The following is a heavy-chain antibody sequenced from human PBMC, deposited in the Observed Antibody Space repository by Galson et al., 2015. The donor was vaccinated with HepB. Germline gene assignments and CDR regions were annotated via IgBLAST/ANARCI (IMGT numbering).Heavy chain of an antibody. D-gene: IGHD5-12*01. CDR2: INHSGST. CDR1: GGSFSGYY. J-gene: IGHJ4*02. Sequence: ETLSLTCAVYGGSFSGYYWSWIRQPPGKGLEWIGEINHSGSTNYNPSLKSRVTISVDTSKNQFSLKLSSVTAADTAVYCCARGPRGIVATRTPFDYWGQGTLVTVSS. V-gene: IGHV4-34*01. CDR3: ARGPRGIVATRTPFDY.